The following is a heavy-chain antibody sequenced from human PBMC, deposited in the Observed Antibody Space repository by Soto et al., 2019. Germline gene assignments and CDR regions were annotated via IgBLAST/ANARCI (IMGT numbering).Heavy chain of an antibody. Sequence: PSETLSLTCTVSGDSISSSSYYWSWIRQPPGKGLEWIGSVYYTGSTYCSPSLKSRVTISVDRSKNQFSLKVSSVTAADTAVYYCARHRAYGDYARIDFDSWGQGTLVTVSS. CDR3: ARHRAYGDYARIDFDS. J-gene: IGHJ4*02. D-gene: IGHD4-17*01. V-gene: IGHV4-39*01. CDR2: VYYTGST. CDR1: GDSISSSSYY.